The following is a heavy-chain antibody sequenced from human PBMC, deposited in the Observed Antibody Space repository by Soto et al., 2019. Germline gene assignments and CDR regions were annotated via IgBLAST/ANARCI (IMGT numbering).Heavy chain of an antibody. J-gene: IGHJ6*02. CDR1: GYTFTNYG. V-gene: IGHV1-18*01. Sequence: QVQLVQSGDELKKPGASVKVSCKASGYTFTNYGIIWVRQAPGQGLEWMGWINGYNGNTVNTQKIQGRRTMTAETSTATAYMELRSLRSDDTAVYYCVREGDGFYYSDGMDVWGQGTTVLVSS. CDR2: INGYNGNT. CDR3: VREGDGFYYSDGMDV.